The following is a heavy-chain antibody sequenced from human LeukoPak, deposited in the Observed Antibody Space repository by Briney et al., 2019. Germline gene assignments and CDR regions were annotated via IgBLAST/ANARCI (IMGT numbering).Heavy chain of an antibody. CDR3: VKVEWFDIVAVPAAMHGMDV. CDR1: GFTFSSYA. Sequence: GGSLRLSCSASGFTFSSYAMHWVRQAPGKGLEYVSAISSNGGSTYYADSVKGRFTISRDNSKNTLYLQMSSLRAEDTAVYYCVKVEWFDIVAVPAAMHGMDVWGQGTTVTVSS. J-gene: IGHJ6*02. V-gene: IGHV3-64D*09. D-gene: IGHD2-2*01. CDR2: ISSNGGST.